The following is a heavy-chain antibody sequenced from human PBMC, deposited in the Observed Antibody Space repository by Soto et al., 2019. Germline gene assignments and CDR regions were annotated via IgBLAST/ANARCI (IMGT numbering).Heavy chain of an antibody. V-gene: IGHV1-69*06. Sequence: QVELVQSGAEVKKPGSSVKVSCQASEDTFRNYAISWVRQAPGQGLEWMGGIIPIFGTANYAQKFQGRVTITADTSANTVYLELSSLRSEDTAVYYCATGRVIEGQYGLDVWGQGTSVNVSS. J-gene: IGHJ6*02. D-gene: IGHD4-4*01. CDR3: ATGRVIEGQYGLDV. CDR2: IIPIFGTA. CDR1: EDTFRNYA.